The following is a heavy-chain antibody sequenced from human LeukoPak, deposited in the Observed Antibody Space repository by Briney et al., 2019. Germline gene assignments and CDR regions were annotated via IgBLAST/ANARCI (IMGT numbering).Heavy chain of an antibody. CDR2: IYYNGHT. Sequence: SGTLSLTCTVSGGSISNYYWSWIRQPPGKGLEWIAYIYYNGHTNYYPTLKRGVTISVDTSKNRFSLQLGPVTAADTALYYCARVISSGARDGFDIWGRGTMVTVS. J-gene: IGHJ3*02. V-gene: IGHV4-59*01. CDR3: ARVISSGARDGFDI. D-gene: IGHD1-26*01. CDR1: GGSISNYY.